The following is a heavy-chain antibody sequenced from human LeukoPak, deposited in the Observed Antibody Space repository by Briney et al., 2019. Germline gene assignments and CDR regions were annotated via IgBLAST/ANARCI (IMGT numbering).Heavy chain of an antibody. CDR3: ARDSPRAATPDYYGMDV. CDR1: GYTFTSYG. D-gene: IGHD2-15*01. V-gene: IGHV1-69*13. Sequence: GASVKVSCKASGYTFTSYGISWVRQAPGQGLEWMGGIIPIFGTANYAQKSQGRVTITADESTSTAYMELSSLRSEDTAVYYCARDSPRAATPDYYGMDVWGKGTTVTVSS. J-gene: IGHJ6*04. CDR2: IIPIFGTA.